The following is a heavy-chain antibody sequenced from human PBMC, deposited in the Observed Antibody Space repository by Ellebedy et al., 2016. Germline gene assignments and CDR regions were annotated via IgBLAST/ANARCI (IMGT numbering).Heavy chain of an antibody. D-gene: IGHD1-26*01. CDR3: ARGGSYLGYFDY. J-gene: IGHJ4*02. CDR2: IDWDDDK. Sequence: SGPTLVXPTQTLTLTCTFSGFSLSTSGMRVTWIRQPPGKALEWLARIDWDDDKVYSTSLKTRLTISKDTSKNQVVLTMTNMDPVDTATYYCARGGSYLGYFDYWGQGTLVTVSS. CDR1: GFSLSTSGMR. V-gene: IGHV2-70*04.